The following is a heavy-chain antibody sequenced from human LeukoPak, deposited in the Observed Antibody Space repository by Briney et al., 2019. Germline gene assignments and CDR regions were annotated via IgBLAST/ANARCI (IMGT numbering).Heavy chain of an antibody. CDR1: GLTFSSFG. D-gene: IGHD2-21*02. Sequence: GGSLRLSCAASGLTFSSFGMTWVRQAPGKGLEWVSAISGSAVSTFYADSVKGRFTISRDNSKNTLYLQMNSLRAEDTAIYYCARSTGGDWYAFDIWGQGTMVTVSS. V-gene: IGHV3-23*01. J-gene: IGHJ3*02. CDR3: ARSTGGDWYAFDI. CDR2: ISGSAVST.